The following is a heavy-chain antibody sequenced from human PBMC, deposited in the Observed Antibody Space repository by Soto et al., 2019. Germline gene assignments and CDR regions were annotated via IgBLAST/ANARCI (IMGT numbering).Heavy chain of an antibody. CDR3: ARDVRLPAHFDF. V-gene: IGHV3-7*03. D-gene: IGHD2-2*01. J-gene: IGHJ4*02. CDR1: GFTCRNFW. CDR2: IKEDGTEK. Sequence: GSLRLPCAAYGFTCRNFWMSWVRQAPGKGLEWVANIKEDGTEKNYVDSVRGRFTISRDNTKNSLYLQMHSLRVEDTAVYYCARDVRLPAHFDFCGQGTLVTVSS.